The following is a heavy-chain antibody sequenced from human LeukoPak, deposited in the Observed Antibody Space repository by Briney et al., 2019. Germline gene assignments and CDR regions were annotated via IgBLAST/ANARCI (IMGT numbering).Heavy chain of an antibody. CDR2: ISGSGDST. CDR3: AKDAGAYSYGYVYYYYAMDV. CDR1: GFTFNTYA. V-gene: IGHV3-23*01. D-gene: IGHD5-18*01. J-gene: IGHJ6*02. Sequence: GGSLRLSCAASGFTFNTYAMSWVRQAPGKGLEWVSAISGSGDSTYYADSVKGRFTISRDNSKNTLYLQMNSLRAEDTALYYCAKDAGAYSYGYVYYYYAMDVWGQGTTVTVSS.